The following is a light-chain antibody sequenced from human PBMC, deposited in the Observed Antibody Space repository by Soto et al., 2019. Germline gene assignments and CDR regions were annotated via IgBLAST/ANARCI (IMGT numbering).Light chain of an antibody. CDR2: DAS. CDR1: QSVSSY. V-gene: IGKV3-11*01. CDR3: QQRSNWPIT. Sequence: VLTQSQATLSLSPGERATLSCRASQSVSSYLAWYQQKPGQAPRLLIYDASNRATGIPARFSGSGSGTDFTLTISSLEPEDFAVYYCQQRSNWPITFGQGTRLEVK. J-gene: IGKJ5*01.